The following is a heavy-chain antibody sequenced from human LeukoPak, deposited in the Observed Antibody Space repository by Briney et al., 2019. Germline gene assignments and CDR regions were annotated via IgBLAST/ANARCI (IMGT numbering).Heavy chain of an antibody. V-gene: IGHV5-51*01. CDR1: GSSFTTYW. CDR3: ARHVQDYYGSGTEGLYYFDY. D-gene: IGHD3-10*01. Sequence: GASLKISCKGSGSSFTTYWIGWVRQMPGKGLEWMGIIYPGDSDTRYSPSFQGQVTISADKSISTAYLQWSSLKASDTAMYYCARHVQDYYGSGTEGLYYFDYWGQGTLVTVSS. CDR2: IYPGDSDT. J-gene: IGHJ4*02.